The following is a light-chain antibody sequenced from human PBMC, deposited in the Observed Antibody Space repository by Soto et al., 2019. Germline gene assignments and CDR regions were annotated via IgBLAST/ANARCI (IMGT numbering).Light chain of an antibody. V-gene: IGKV2-28*01. J-gene: IGKJ1*01. CDR3: MQALQTPWT. Sequence: DFVMTQSPLSLPVTPGEPASISCRSSQSLLHSNGYNYLDWYLQKPGQSPQLLIYLGSNRASGVTDRFSGSGSGTDFTLKISRVEAEDVGVYYCMQALQTPWTFGQGTKVEIK. CDR1: QSLLHSNGYNY. CDR2: LGS.